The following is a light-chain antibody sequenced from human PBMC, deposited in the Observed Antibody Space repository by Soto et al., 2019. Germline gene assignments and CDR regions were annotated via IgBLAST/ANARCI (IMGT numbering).Light chain of an antibody. Sequence: DIQMTQSPSTLSASVGDRVTITYRASQSISGWLAWYQQKPGKAPKLLIYKASNLEGGVPSRFSGSGSGTEFTLTISSLRPDDFATYYCQQYHNYAYTFGQGTKVDIK. CDR1: QSISGW. CDR3: QQYHNYAYT. J-gene: IGKJ1*01. CDR2: KAS. V-gene: IGKV1-5*03.